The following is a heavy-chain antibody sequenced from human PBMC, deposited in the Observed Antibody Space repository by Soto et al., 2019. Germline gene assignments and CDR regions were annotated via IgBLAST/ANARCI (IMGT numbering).Heavy chain of an antibody. Sequence: SETLSLTCAVSGGSISSSNWWSWVRQPPGKGLEWIGEIYHSGSTNYNPSLKSRVTISVDKSKNQFSLKLSSVTAADTAVYYCARGDRDYNYYGMDVWGQGTTVTVSS. CDR2: IYHSGST. CDR3: ARGDRDYNYYGMDV. CDR1: GGSISSSNW. V-gene: IGHV4-4*02. D-gene: IGHD2-21*02. J-gene: IGHJ6*02.